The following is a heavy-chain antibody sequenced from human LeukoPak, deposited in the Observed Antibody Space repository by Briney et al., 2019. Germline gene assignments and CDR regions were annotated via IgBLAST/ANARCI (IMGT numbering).Heavy chain of an antibody. V-gene: IGHV1-46*01. Sequence: ASVKVSCKASGYTFTSYYMHWVRLAPGQGLEWMGIINPSGGSTSYAQKFQGRVTMTTDTSASTVYMEMRSLTSDDTAVYYCARGPIAAAGDCWGQGTLVTVSS. CDR1: GYTFTSYY. CDR3: ARGPIAAAGDC. CDR2: INPSGGST. J-gene: IGHJ4*02. D-gene: IGHD6-13*01.